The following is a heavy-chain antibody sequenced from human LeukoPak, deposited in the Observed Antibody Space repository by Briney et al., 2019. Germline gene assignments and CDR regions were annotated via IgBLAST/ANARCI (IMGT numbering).Heavy chain of an antibody. CDR1: GRSISSYY. V-gene: IGHV4-59*01. CDR2: SYYSGST. J-gene: IGHJ4*02. D-gene: IGHD3-22*01. CDR3: ARGYRRYYYDSSGSHPYYFDY. Sequence: SETLSLTCTVSGRSISSYYWSWMRQPPGKGLEWIGYSYYSGSTNYNPSLKSRVTISVDTSKNQFSLKLSSVTAADTAVYYCARGYRRYYYDSSGSHPYYFDYRGQGTLVTVSS.